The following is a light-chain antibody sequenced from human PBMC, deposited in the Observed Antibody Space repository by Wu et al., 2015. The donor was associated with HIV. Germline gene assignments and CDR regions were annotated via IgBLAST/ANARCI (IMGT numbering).Light chain of an antibody. CDR2: GAS. Sequence: VLTQSPGTLSLSPGEGATLSCSVSESVNGYLAWYQQRPGQSPRILIYGASPRAAGIPDRFRGSGSGTDFSLTIRRLEPEDFAVYYCQQYDSSPYNFGQGTKLEIK. V-gene: IGKV3-20*01. CDR3: QQYDSSPYN. CDR1: ESVNGY. J-gene: IGKJ2*01.